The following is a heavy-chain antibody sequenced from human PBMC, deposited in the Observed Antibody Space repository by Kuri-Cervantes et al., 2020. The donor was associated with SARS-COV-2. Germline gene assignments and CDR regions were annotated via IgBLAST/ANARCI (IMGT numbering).Heavy chain of an antibody. CDR1: GGSFSGYY. CDR2: INHSGST. D-gene: IGHD3-10*02. Sequence: SETLSLTCAVYGGSFSGYYWSWIRQPPGKGLEWIGEINHSGSTNYNPSLKSRVTISVDTSKNQFSLKLSSVTAADTAVYYCARVHVRLYGKDVWGQGTTVTVSS. J-gene: IGHJ6*02. CDR3: ARVHVRLYGKDV. V-gene: IGHV4-34*01.